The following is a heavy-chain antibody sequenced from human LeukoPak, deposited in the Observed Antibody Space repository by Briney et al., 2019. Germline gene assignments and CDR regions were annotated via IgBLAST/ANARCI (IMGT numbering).Heavy chain of an antibody. Sequence: PGGSLRLSCEGSGFPFGTYAMTWVRHAPGGGLEWVATISGSGVSIYYADSVKDRFTISRDNNENTVYLQMNSLRVEDTALYYCAKVGWYGDLEHWGQGTQVAVSS. CDR1: GFPFGTYA. CDR2: ISGSGVSI. V-gene: IGHV3-23*01. CDR3: AKVGWYGDLEH. J-gene: IGHJ1*01. D-gene: IGHD3-10*01.